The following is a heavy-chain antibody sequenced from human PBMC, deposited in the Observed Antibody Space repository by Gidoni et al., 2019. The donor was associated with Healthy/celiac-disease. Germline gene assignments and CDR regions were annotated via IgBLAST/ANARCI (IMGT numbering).Heavy chain of an antibody. V-gene: IGHV4-30-2*01. CDR1: GGSISSGGYS. CDR3: ARDRCSSTSCGGGLRFDP. CDR2: LYHSGST. J-gene: IGHJ5*02. D-gene: IGHD2-2*01. Sequence: QLQLQESGSGLVKPSQTLSLTCAVSGGSISSGGYSWGWIRQPPGKGLEWIGYLYHSGSTYYNPSVKRRVTISVDRSKNKFSLKLSSVTAADTAVYYCARDRCSSTSCGGGLRFDPWGQGTLVTVSS.